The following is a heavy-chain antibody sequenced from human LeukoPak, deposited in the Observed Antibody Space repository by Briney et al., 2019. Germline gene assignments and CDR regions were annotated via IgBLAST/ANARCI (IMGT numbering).Heavy chain of an antibody. J-gene: IGHJ3*02. D-gene: IGHD6-19*01. V-gene: IGHV1-18*01. CDR1: GYTFTSYG. Sequence: ASVKVSCKASGYTFTSYGISWVRQAPGQGLEWMGWISACNGNTNYAQKLQGRVTMTTDTSTSTAYMELRSLGSDDTAVYYCARHPIHSSGWFVAFDIWGQGTMVTVSS. CDR3: ARHPIHSSGWFVAFDI. CDR2: ISACNGNT.